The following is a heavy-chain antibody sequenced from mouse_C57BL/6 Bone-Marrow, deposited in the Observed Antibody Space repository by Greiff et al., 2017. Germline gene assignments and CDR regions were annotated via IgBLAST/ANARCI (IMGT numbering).Heavy chain of an antibody. J-gene: IGHJ2*01. V-gene: IGHV1-61*01. D-gene: IGHD1-1*01. CDR2: IYPSDSET. CDR3: ARGDHGSGFDY. Sequence: QVQLQQPGAELVRPGSSVKLSCKASGYTFTSYWMDWVKQRPGQGLEWIGNIYPSDSETHYNQKFKDKATLTVDKSSSTAYMQLSSLTSEDSAVYYCARGDHGSGFDYWGQGTTLTVSS. CDR1: GYTFTSYW.